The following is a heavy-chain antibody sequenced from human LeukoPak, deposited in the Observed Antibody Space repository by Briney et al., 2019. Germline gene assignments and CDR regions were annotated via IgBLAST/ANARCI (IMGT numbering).Heavy chain of an antibody. CDR1: GXIFTNYW. J-gene: IGHJ4*02. Sequence: KTGESLKISFQVSGXIFTNYWIGWVRQMPGKGLESMGIIYPADSDTTYSPSFQGQVTISADKSISTAYLQWSSLKASDTAMYYCARQAGLRSMQLGNWGQGTLVTVSS. V-gene: IGHV5-51*01. CDR3: ARQAGLRSMQLGN. CDR2: IYPADSDT. D-gene: IGHD2-8*01.